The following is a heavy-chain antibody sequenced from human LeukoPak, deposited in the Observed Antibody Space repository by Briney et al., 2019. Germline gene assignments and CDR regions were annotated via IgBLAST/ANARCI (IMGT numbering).Heavy chain of an antibody. Sequence: GGSLRLSCAASGFTFDDYAMHWVRQAPGKGLEWVSGISWNSGSIGYADSVKGRFTISRDNAKNSLYLQMNSLRAEDTAVYYCARDITTPVVYYFDYWGQGTLVTVSS. D-gene: IGHD1-1*01. CDR1: GFTFDDYA. CDR3: ARDITTPVVYYFDY. V-gene: IGHV3-9*01. J-gene: IGHJ4*02. CDR2: ISWNSGSI.